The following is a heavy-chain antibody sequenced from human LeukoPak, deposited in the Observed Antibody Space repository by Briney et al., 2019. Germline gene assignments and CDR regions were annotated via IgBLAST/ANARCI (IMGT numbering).Heavy chain of an antibody. CDR3: AGSDGFPFDY. V-gene: IGHV4-59*01. Sequence: SESLSLTSTVAGVSISSYYWSWIRQPPGKGLEWMGYIYYSGSTNYNPSLKSRVTISVDTSKNQFSLKLSSVTAADTAVYYCAGSDGFPFDYWGQGTLVSVSS. CDR1: GVSISSYY. J-gene: IGHJ4*02. CDR2: IYYSGST. D-gene: IGHD5-24*01.